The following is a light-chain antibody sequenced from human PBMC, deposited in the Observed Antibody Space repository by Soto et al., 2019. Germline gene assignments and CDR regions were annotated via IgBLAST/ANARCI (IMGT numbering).Light chain of an antibody. CDR1: SSDLAIYNY. J-gene: IGLJ1*01. V-gene: IGLV2-14*01. Sequence: QSVLTQPASVSGSPGQSITISCTGTSSDLAIYNYASWYQQQPGKAPKLMIYQVTNRPSGVSNRFSGSRSGNTASLTISGLQAEDEADYYCSSYTDSSNEVFGTGTKGTV. CDR2: QVT. CDR3: SSYTDSSNEV.